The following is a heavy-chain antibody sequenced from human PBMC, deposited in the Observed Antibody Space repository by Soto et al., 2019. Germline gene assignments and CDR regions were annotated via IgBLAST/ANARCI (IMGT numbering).Heavy chain of an antibody. Sequence: RWESLKISCKGPGYTFARSWIGWVRQMSGKGLEGMGIIYPGDSDTRYSPSFQGQVTISADRSISTAYLQWSSLKASDTAMYYYARLEITEAGIDYWGQGTLVTVSS. J-gene: IGHJ4*02. D-gene: IGHD6-19*01. CDR2: IYPGDSDT. CDR3: ARLEITEAGIDY. V-gene: IGHV5-51*01. CDR1: GYTFARSW.